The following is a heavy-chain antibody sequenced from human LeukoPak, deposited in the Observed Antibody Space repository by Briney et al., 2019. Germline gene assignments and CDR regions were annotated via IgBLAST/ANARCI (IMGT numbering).Heavy chain of an antibody. Sequence: PSETLSLTCTVSGGSISSGSYYWSWIRQPAGKGLEWIGRIYTSGSTNYNPSLKSRVTTSVDTSKNQFSLKLSSVTAADTAVYYCARGGGPFDYWGQGTLVTVSS. CDR1: GGSISSGSYY. V-gene: IGHV4-61*02. CDR2: IYTSGST. J-gene: IGHJ4*02. CDR3: ARGGGPFDY. D-gene: IGHD3-16*01.